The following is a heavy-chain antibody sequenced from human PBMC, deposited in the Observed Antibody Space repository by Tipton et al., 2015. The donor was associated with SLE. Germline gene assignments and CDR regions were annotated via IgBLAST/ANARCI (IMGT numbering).Heavy chain of an antibody. CDR3: AARPDFWSGFYTDVDY. CDR2: INPNSGGT. V-gene: IGHV1-2*02. J-gene: IGHJ4*02. CDR1: GYTFTGYY. D-gene: IGHD3-3*01. Sequence: QLVQSGAEVKKPGASVKVSCKASGYTFTGYYMYWVRQAPGQGLEWMGWINPNSGGTNYAQKFQGRVTMTRDTSINTAYMELSRLRSDDTAVYYCAARPDFWSGFYTDVDYWGQGTLVTVSS.